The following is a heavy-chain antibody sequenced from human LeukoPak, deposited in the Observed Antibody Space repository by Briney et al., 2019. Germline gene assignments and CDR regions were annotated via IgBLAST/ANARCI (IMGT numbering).Heavy chain of an antibody. D-gene: IGHD2-2*01. Sequence: GGSLRLSCAASGFTFSSYAMSWVRQAPGKGLEWISAISSSGGSTYYADSVKGRFTISRDNSKNALYLQMNSLRVEDTAIYYCAKSIGSTATQIYYWGQGTVITVSS. CDR3: AKSIGSTATQIYY. V-gene: IGHV3-23*01. J-gene: IGHJ4*02. CDR2: ISSSGGST. CDR1: GFTFSSYA.